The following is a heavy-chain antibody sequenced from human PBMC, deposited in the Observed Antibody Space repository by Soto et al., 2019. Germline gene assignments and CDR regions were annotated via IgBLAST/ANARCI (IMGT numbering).Heavy chain of an antibody. CDR3: AHRRGSAAGAFDY. J-gene: IGHJ4*02. CDR2: IYWDEDV. Sequence: QITLKESGPTLVKPTQTLTLTCTFSGFSLTARDVGVAWVRQPPGKALEWLANIYWDEDVRYSPSLGGRLSISKDTSRNQVVLTMTNMDPADTATYFCAHRRGSAAGAFDYWGQGTLVTVSS. V-gene: IGHV2-5*02. CDR1: GFSLTARDVG. D-gene: IGHD6-13*01.